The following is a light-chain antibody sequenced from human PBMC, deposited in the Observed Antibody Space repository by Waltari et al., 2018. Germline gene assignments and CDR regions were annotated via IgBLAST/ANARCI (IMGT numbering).Light chain of an antibody. CDR2: RTT. CDR1: SGSVSSAYF. J-gene: IGLJ3*02. CDR3: ALYMGNGISV. V-gene: IGLV8-61*01. Sequence: QTVVTQEPSFSVSPGGTVTLTCGLSSGSVSSAYFPRWYQQTPGQAPRMLIHRTTTPSSGVPDRFSGSILGNKAALTITGAQAEDESDYYCALYMGNGISVFGGGTRLTVL.